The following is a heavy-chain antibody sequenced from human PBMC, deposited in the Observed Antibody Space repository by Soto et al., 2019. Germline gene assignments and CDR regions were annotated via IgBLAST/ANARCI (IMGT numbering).Heavy chain of an antibody. Sequence: GGSLRLSCAASGFTFSSYGMHWVRQAPGKGLEWVAVIWYDGSNKYYADSVKGRFTISRDNSKNTLYLQMNSLRAEDTAVYYCARDWLAVAGRIRYFDYWGQGTLVTVSS. D-gene: IGHD6-19*01. V-gene: IGHV3-33*01. CDR1: GFTFSSYG. CDR3: ARDWLAVAGRIRYFDY. CDR2: IWYDGSNK. J-gene: IGHJ4*02.